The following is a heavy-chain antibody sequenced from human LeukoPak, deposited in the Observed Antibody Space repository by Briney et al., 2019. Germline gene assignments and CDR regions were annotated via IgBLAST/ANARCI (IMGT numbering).Heavy chain of an antibody. CDR2: ISSSSSYI. Sequence: GGSLRLSCAASGFTFSSYSMNWVRQAPGKGLEWVSSISSSSSYIYYADSVKGRFTISRDNAKNPLYLQMNSLRAEDTAVYYCARDFRGDFWSGPWAFDIWGQGTMVTVSS. D-gene: IGHD3-3*01. CDR1: GFTFSSYS. J-gene: IGHJ3*02. CDR3: ARDFRGDFWSGPWAFDI. V-gene: IGHV3-21*01.